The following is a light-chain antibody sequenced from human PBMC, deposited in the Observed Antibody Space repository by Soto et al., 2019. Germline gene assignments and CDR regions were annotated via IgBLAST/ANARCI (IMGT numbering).Light chain of an antibody. Sequence: EIVLTQSPATLSLSPCERATLSFRASQSVSSYLAWYQQKPGQAPRLLIYDASSRATGIPDRFSGGGSGTDFTLTISRLEPEDFAVYYCQQFSSYPLTFGGGTKVDIK. CDR2: DAS. CDR3: QQFSSYPLT. J-gene: IGKJ4*01. V-gene: IGKV3-20*01. CDR1: QSVSSY.